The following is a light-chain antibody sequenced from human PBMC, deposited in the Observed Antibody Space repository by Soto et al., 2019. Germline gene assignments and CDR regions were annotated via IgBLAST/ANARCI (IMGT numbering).Light chain of an antibody. CDR1: QTVRSSS. J-gene: IGKJ2*01. CDR3: QQYGSSPYT. V-gene: IGKV3-20*01. Sequence: EIVLTQSPGTLSVSPGERATLSRRASQTVRSSSLAWYQQKPGQAPRLLIYGASGRATGIPDKFSGSGSGTDFTLTISRLEPEDFAVYYCQQYGSSPYTFGQGTKLEI. CDR2: GAS.